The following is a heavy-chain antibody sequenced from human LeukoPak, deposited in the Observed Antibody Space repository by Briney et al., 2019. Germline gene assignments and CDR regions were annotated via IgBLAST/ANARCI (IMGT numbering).Heavy chain of an antibody. CDR1: GFTFSSYA. J-gene: IGHJ4*02. V-gene: IGHV3-53*01. Sequence: PGGSLRLSCAASGFTFSSYAMSWVRQAPGKGLEWVSVIYSGGSTYYADSVKGRFTISRDNSKNTLYLQMNSLRAEDTAVYYCASWACSSNSCYNDYWGQGTLVTVSS. CDR3: ASWACSSNSCYNDY. CDR2: IYSGGST. D-gene: IGHD2-2*02.